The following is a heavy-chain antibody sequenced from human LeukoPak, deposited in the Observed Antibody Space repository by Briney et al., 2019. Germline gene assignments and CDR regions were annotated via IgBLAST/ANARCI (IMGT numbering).Heavy chain of an antibody. J-gene: IGHJ4*02. CDR1: GGSISSYY. D-gene: IGHD5-12*01. V-gene: IGHV4-59*01. CDR2: TYYSGST. CDR3: ARAETWLRVPYYFDY. Sequence: SETLSLTCTVSGGSISSYYWSWMRQPPGKGLEWIGYTYYSGSTNYNPSLKSRVTISVDTSKNQFSLKLSSVTAADTAVYYCARAETWLRVPYYFDYWGQGTLVTVSS.